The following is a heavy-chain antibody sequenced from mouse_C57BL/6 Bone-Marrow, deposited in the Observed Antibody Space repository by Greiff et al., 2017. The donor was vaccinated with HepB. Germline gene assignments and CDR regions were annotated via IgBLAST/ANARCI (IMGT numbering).Heavy chain of an antibody. CDR2: IDPSDSYT. J-gene: IGHJ3*01. CDR1: GYTFTSYW. D-gene: IGHD6-1*01. V-gene: IGHV1-50*01. Sequence: QVQLQQPGAELVKPGASVKLSCKASGYTFTSYWMQWVKQRPGQGLEWIGEIDPSDSYTNYNQKFKGKATLTVDTSSSTAYMQLSSLTSEDSAVYYCAREVPGHGGFAYWGQGTLVTVSA. CDR3: AREVPGHGGFAY.